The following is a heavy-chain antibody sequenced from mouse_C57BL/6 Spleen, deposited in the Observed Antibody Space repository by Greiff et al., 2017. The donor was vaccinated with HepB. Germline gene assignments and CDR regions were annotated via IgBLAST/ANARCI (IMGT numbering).Heavy chain of an antibody. V-gene: IGHV1-55*01. Sequence: QVQLQQPGAELVKPGASVKMSCKASGYTFTSYWITWVKQRPGQGLEWIGDIYPGSGSTNYNEKFKSQATLTVDTSSSTAYMQFSSLTYEYSAVYYCARPYAMDYWGQGTSVTVSS. CDR3: ARPYAMDY. J-gene: IGHJ4*01. CDR1: GYTFTSYW. CDR2: IYPGSGST.